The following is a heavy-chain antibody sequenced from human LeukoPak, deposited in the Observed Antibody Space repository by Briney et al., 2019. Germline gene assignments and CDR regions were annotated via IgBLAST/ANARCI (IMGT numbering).Heavy chain of an antibody. J-gene: IGHJ4*02. V-gene: IGHV4-34*01. CDR1: GGSFSGYY. D-gene: IGHD5-18*01. CDR2: INHSGST. Sequence: PSETLSLTCAVYGGSFSGYYWSWIRQPPGKGLEWIGEINHSGSTNYNPSLKSRVTISVDTSKNQFSLKLSSATAADTAVYYCARGQRGYIYGYRVGSLCVFDYWGQGTLVTVSS. CDR3: ARGQRGYIYGYRVGSLCVFDY.